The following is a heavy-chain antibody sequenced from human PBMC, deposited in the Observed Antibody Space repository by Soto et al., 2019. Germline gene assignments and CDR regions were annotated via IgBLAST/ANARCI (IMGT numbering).Heavy chain of an antibody. D-gene: IGHD1-1*01. V-gene: IGHV6-1*01. J-gene: IGHJ2*01. CDR2: TYYRSKWYN. CDR1: GDSVSSDSAA. Sequence: QVQLQQSGPGLVKPSQTLSLTCAISGDSVSSDSAAWNWIRQSPSRGLEWLGRTYYRSKWYNDYAISVKSRITINPDTSRNQFSLQLFSVTPEDTAVYFCARNPEADFGTNRGKYSLWYFDLWGRGTLVTVSS. CDR3: ARNPEADFGTNRGKYSLWYFDL.